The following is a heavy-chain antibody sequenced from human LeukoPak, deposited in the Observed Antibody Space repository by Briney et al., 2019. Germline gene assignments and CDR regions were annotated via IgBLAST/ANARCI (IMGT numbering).Heavy chain of an antibody. Sequence: SETLSLTCTVSGGSISSSSYYWGWIRQPPGKGLEWIGSIYYSGSTYYNPSLKSRVTISVDTSKNQFSLKLSSVTAADTAVYYCARVSLPPGIAVAGTGGIDYWGQGTLVTVSS. CDR1: GGSISSSSYY. CDR3: ARVSLPPGIAVAGTGGIDY. V-gene: IGHV4-39*01. CDR2: IYYSGST. D-gene: IGHD6-19*01. J-gene: IGHJ4*02.